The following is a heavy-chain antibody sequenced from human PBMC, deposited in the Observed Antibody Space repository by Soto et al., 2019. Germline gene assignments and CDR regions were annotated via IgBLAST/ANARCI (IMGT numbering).Heavy chain of an antibody. D-gene: IGHD3-9*01. CDR3: AKGSQYDILTAPPAFDS. V-gene: IGHV3-23*01. J-gene: IGHJ4*02. Sequence: EVQLLESGGALVQPGGSLRLSCSVSGFTFSNYAMTWVRQAPGKGLEWVSSISGGGGGTHYADSMKGRFTISRDNSKNTLHLEMKRLRADATAVYYCAKGSQYDILTAPPAFDSWDQGTLVTVSS. CDR1: GFTFSNYA. CDR2: ISGGGGGT.